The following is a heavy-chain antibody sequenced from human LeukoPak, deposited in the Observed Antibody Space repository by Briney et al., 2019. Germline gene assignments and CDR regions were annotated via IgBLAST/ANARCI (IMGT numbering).Heavy chain of an antibody. D-gene: IGHD1-26*01. J-gene: IGHJ6*03. Sequence: SETLSLTCTVSGGSISTYYWNWIRQPAGKGLEGIGRIYTSGSTNYNPSLKSRVTMSVDTSKKQFSLKLSSVTAADTAVYYCARVRGSSGSYEYYHYMDVWGKGTTVTISS. V-gene: IGHV4-4*07. CDR3: ARVRGSSGSYEYYHYMDV. CDR1: GGSISTYY. CDR2: IYTSGST.